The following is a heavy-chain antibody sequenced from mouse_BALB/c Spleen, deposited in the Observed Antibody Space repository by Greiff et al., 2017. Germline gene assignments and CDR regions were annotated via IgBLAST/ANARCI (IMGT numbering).Heavy chain of an antibody. Sequence: QVHVKQSGAELVRPGTSVKMSCKAAGYTFTNYWIGWVKQRPGHGLEWIGDIYPGGGYTNYNEKFKGKATLTADTSSSTAYMQLSSLTSEDSAIYYCARDDYDGLGMDYWGQGTSVTVSS. CDR2: IYPGGGYT. CDR1: GYTFTNYW. V-gene: IGHV1-63*02. D-gene: IGHD2-4*01. CDR3: ARDDYDGLGMDY. J-gene: IGHJ4*01.